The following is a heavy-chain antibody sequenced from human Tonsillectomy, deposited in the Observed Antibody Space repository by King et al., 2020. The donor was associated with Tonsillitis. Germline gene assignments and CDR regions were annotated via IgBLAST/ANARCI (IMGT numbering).Heavy chain of an antibody. CDR2: INHSGST. CDR1: GGSFSGYY. J-gene: IGHJ4*02. Sequence: VQLQQWGAGLLKPSETLSLTCAVYGGSFSGYYWSWIRQPPGKGLEWIGEINHSGSTNSNPSLRSRVTISVDTSQTQFSLKLGPVTAADTAVYYCARRGAMITFGGVIVMNYFDYWGQGTLVTVSS. D-gene: IGHD3-16*02. CDR3: ARRGAMITFGGVIVMNYFDY. V-gene: IGHV4-34*01.